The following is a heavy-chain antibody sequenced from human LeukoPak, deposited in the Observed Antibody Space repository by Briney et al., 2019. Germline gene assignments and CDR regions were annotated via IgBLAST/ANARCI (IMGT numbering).Heavy chain of an antibody. V-gene: IGHV3-20*04. CDR3: ARLGSYYPYYYYMDV. Sequence: GGSLRLSCAASGFTFDDYGMSWVRQAPGKGLEWVSGINWNGGSTGYADSVKGRFTISRDNAKNSLYLQMNSLRAEDTAVYYCARLGSYYPYYYYMDVWGKGTTVTISS. CDR2: INWNGGST. J-gene: IGHJ6*03. D-gene: IGHD1-26*01. CDR1: GFTFDDYG.